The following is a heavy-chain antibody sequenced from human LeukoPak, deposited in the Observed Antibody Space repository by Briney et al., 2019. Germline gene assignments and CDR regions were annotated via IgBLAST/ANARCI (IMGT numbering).Heavy chain of an antibody. CDR2: ISWNSGSI. CDR1: GFTFDDYA. CDR3: AKFHYGSGSPGDY. Sequence: PGGSLRLSCAASGFTFDDYAMHWVRQAPGKGLEWVSGISWNSGSIGYADSVKGRFTISRDNAKNSLYLQMNSLRAEDTALYYCAKFHYGSGSPGDYWGQGTLVTVSS. D-gene: IGHD3-10*01. V-gene: IGHV3-9*01. J-gene: IGHJ4*02.